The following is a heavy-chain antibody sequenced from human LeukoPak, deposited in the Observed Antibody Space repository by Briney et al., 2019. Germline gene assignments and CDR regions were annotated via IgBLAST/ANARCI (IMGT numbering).Heavy chain of an antibody. D-gene: IGHD6-6*01. V-gene: IGHV4-39*07. CDR3: ARESSSTRYFMDV. Sequence: PSETLSLTCSVSGGSTRTSTSYWGWVRQPPGKGLEWIGSIHYSGSTYKNPSLRSRVTISMDTSGSQFSLTVTSLTAADSAVYFCARESSSTRYFMDVWGRGTTVTVSS. J-gene: IGHJ6*03. CDR2: IHYSGST. CDR1: GGSTRTSTSY.